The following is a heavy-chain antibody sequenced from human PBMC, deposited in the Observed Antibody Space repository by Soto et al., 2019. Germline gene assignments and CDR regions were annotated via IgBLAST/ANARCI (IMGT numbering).Heavy chain of an antibody. CDR3: AKDGNGVYYYYYMDV. V-gene: IGHV3-23*01. CDR1: GFTFSSYA. CDR2: ISGSGGST. Sequence: GGSLRLSCAASGFTFSSYAISWVRQAPGKGLEWVSAISGSGGSTYYADSVKGRFTISRDNSKNTLYLQMNSLRAEDTAVYYCAKDGNGVYYYYYMDVWGKGTTVTVSS. J-gene: IGHJ6*03. D-gene: IGHD4-17*01.